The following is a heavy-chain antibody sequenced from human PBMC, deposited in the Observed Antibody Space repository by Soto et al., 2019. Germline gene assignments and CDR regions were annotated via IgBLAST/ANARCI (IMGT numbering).Heavy chain of an antibody. CDR1: GYTFTSYY. CDR2: INPSGGST. Sequence: ASVEVSCKXSGYTFTSYYMHWVRQAPGQGLEWMGIINPSGGSTSYAQKFQGRVTMTRDTSTSTVYMELSSLRSEDTAVYYCARDLCAGCDSSGLNWLDPWGQGTLVTVSS. D-gene: IGHD3-22*01. J-gene: IGHJ5*02. V-gene: IGHV1-46*01. CDR3: ARDLCAGCDSSGLNWLDP.